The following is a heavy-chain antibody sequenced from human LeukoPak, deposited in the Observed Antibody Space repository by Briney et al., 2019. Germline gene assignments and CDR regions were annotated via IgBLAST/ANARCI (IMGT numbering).Heavy chain of an antibody. CDR2: IKSKSDGGTT. D-gene: IGHD3-22*01. J-gene: IGHJ3*02. CDR3: TTDRGLYVSSGYYYFATDI. V-gene: IGHV3-15*01. CDR1: GFTFSNAW. Sequence: GGSLRLSCAASGFTFSNAWMNWVRQAPGKGLEWVGRIKSKSDGGTTDYAAPVKGRFTISRDDSKNTLFLQMNSLKTEDTAVYYCTTDRGLYVSSGYYYFATDIWGQGTMVTVSS.